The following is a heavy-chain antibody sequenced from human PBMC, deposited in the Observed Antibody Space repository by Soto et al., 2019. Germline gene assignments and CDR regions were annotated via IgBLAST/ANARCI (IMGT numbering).Heavy chain of an antibody. J-gene: IGHJ3*02. D-gene: IGHD3-10*01. CDR1: GDSISSGGHS. Sequence: QVQLQESGSGLVKPSETLSLTCAVSGDSISSGGHSWSWIRQPPGKGLEWIGHIYHTGTTYKNPSLKSRVSISLDMSKNQFSLKLTVVTAADTAVYVCARGSRLDAYDIWGQGTWVTVSS. CDR3: ARGSRLDAYDI. V-gene: IGHV4-30-2*01. CDR2: IYHTGTT.